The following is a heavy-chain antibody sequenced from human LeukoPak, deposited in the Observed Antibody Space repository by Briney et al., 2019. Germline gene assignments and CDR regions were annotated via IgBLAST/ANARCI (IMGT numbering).Heavy chain of an antibody. CDR3: ARDHCSSTSCYTPDFDY. D-gene: IGHD2-2*01. CDR1: GFTFSSSA. Sequence: GGSLRLSCAASGFTFSSSAMSWVRQAPGKGLEWVAVISYDGSNKYYADSVKGRFTISRDNSKNTLYLQMNSLRAEDTAVYYCARDHCSSTSCYTPDFDYWGQGTLVTVSS. V-gene: IGHV3-30*04. J-gene: IGHJ4*02. CDR2: ISYDGSNK.